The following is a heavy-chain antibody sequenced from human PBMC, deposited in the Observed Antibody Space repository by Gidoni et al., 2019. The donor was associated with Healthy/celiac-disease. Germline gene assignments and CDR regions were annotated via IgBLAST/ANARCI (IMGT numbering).Heavy chain of an antibody. J-gene: IGHJ5*02. CDR2: IYYSGST. Sequence: QVQLQESGPGLVKPSETLSLTCTVSGGSISSYYWSWIRQPPGKGLEWIGYIYYSGSTNYNPSLKSRVTISVDTSKNQFSLKLSSVTAADTAVYYCARGHPRREAWFDPWGQGTLVTVSS. CDR1: GGSISSYY. CDR3: ARGHPRREAWFDP. V-gene: IGHV4-59*01.